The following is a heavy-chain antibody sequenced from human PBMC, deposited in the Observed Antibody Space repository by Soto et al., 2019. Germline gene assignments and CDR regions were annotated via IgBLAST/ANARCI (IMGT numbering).Heavy chain of an antibody. J-gene: IGHJ6*02. CDR1: GFTFSSYA. CDR2: ISYDGSNK. Sequence: QVQLVESGGGVVQPGRSLRLSCAASGFTFSSYAMHWVRQAPGKGLEWVAVISYDGSNKYYADSVKGRFTISRDNSKNTLYLQMNSLRAEDTAVYYWARTRRDYYYGMDVWGQGTTVTVSS. V-gene: IGHV3-30-3*01. CDR3: ARTRRDYYYGMDV.